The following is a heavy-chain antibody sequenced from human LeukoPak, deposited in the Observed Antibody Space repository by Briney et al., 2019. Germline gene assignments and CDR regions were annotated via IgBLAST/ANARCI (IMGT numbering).Heavy chain of an antibody. CDR1: GGSINSGDYY. Sequence: SETLSLTCTVSGGSINSGDYYWSWIRQPPGKGLEWIGYLYYSGSTYYNPSLKSRVTISVDTSKNQFSLKLSSVTAADSAVYYCAREDHCSSTSCSYFFDYWGQGTLVTVSS. CDR3: AREDHCSSTSCSYFFDY. V-gene: IGHV4-30-4*01. CDR2: LYYSGST. J-gene: IGHJ4*02. D-gene: IGHD2-2*01.